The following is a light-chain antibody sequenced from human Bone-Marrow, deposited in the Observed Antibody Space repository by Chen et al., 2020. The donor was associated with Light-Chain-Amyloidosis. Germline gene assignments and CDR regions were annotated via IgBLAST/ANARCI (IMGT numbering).Light chain of an antibody. CDR2: RDT. V-gene: IGLV3-25*03. CDR3: QSADSSGTYEVI. Sequence: SYELTQPPSVSVSPGQTARITCSGDDLPTKYAYWYQQKPGQAPVLVIHRDTERPSGISERFAGSSSGPTATLPISGVKAEDEADYHCQSADSSGTYEVIFGGGTKLTVL. J-gene: IGLJ2*01. CDR1: DLPTKY.